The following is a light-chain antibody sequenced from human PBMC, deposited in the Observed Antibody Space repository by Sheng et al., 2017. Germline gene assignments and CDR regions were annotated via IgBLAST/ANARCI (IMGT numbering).Light chain of an antibody. V-gene: IGKV1-39*01. CDR2: AAS. Sequence: DIQMTQSPSSLSASVGDRVTITCRASQSISSYLNWYQQKPGKAPKLLIYAASSLQSGVPSRFSGSGYGTEFTLTISSLQPDDFATYYCQHYKSYSYTFGQGTKLEIK. J-gene: IGKJ2*01. CDR1: QSISSY. CDR3: QHYKSYSYT.